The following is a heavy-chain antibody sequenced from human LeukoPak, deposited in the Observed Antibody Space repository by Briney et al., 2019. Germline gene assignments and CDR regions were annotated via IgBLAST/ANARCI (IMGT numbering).Heavy chain of an antibody. V-gene: IGHV3-66*01. J-gene: IGHJ4*02. CDR3: ARDRGGSGWFDY. CDR1: GFTFSNYA. CDR2: IYSGGST. D-gene: IGHD6-19*01. Sequence: GGSLRLSCAASGFTFSNYAMSWVRQAPGKGLEWVSVIYSGGSTYYADSVKGRFTISRDNSKNTLYLQMNSLRAEDTAVYYCARDRGGSGWFDYWGQGTLVTVSS.